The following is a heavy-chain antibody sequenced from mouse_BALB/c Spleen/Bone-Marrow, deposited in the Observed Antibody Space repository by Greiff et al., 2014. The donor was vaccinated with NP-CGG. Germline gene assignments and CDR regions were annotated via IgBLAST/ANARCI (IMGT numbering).Heavy chain of an antibody. Sequence: EVQGVESGGGLVQPGGSLKLSCAASGFDFSRYWMGWVRQAPGKGLEWIGEINPDSSTINYTPSRKDKFIISRDNAKNTLYLQMSKVRSEDTALYYCARLSYYGRFAYWGQGTLVTVSP. D-gene: IGHD1-1*01. CDR1: GFDFSRYW. J-gene: IGHJ3*01. CDR2: INPDSSTI. V-gene: IGHV4-1*02. CDR3: ARLSYYGRFAY.